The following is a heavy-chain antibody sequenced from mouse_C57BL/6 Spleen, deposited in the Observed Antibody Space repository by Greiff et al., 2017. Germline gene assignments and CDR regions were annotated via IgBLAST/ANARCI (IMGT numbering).Heavy chain of an antibody. CDR3: SRELRPVAMDY. J-gene: IGHJ4*01. Sequence: QVQLQQPGTELVKPGASVKLSCKASGYTFTSYWMHWVKQRPGQGLEWIGNINPSNGGTNYNEKFKSKDTLTVDTYSSTAYMQLSGLTSEDSAIYYCSRELRPVAMDYWGQGTSVTVSS. CDR1: GYTFTSYW. V-gene: IGHV1-53*01. D-gene: IGHD4-1*01. CDR2: INPSNGGT.